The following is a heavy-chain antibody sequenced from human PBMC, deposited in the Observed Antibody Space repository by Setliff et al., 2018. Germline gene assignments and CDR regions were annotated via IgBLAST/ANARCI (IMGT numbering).Heavy chain of an antibody. CDR3: ARGRDYNFWSGYYSPDAFDI. CDR1: GGSISSSSYY. J-gene: IGHJ3*02. Sequence: SETLSLPCTVSGGSISSSSYYWGWIRQPPGKGLEWIGSIYYSGSTYYNPSLKSRVTISVDTSKNQFSLKLRSVTAADTAVYYCARGRDYNFWSGYYSPDAFDIWGQGTMVTVSS. CDR2: IYYSGST. V-gene: IGHV4-39*07. D-gene: IGHD3-3*01.